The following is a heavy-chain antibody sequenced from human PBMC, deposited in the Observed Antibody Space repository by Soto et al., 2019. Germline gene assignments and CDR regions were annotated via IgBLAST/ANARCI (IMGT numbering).Heavy chain of an antibody. Sequence: QVQLVQSGAEVKEPGDSVRVSCEASGYTFTAYYIHWVRQAPGQGLEWMGWINPKFGDTTYAQDCQGRSSMTRDMSISTVYMELSRLTSDDTAKYYCARNMDYYYGPGSGNGHGFWGQGTTVTVFS. CDR2: INPKFGDT. J-gene: IGHJ6*02. CDR1: GYTFTAYY. CDR3: ARNMDYYYGPGSGNGHGF. V-gene: IGHV1-2*02. D-gene: IGHD3-10*01.